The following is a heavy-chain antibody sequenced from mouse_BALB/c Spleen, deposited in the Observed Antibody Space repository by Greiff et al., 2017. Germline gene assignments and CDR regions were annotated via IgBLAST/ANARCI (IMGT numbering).Heavy chain of an antibody. CDR1: GYSITSGYY. V-gene: IGHV3-6*02. CDR2: ISYDGSN. CDR3: ASDYYGSSYPDY. Sequence: EVKLVESGPGLVKPSQSLSLTCSVTGYSITSGYYWNWIRQFPGNKLEWMGYISYDGSNNYNPSLKNRISITRDTSKNQFFLKLNSVTTEDTATYYCASDYYGSSYPDYWGQGTTLTVSS. J-gene: IGHJ2*01. D-gene: IGHD1-1*01.